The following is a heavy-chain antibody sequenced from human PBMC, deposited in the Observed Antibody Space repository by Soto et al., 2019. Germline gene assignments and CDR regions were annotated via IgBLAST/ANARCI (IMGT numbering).Heavy chain of an antibody. CDR3: AGVPAAIGWFDA. J-gene: IGHJ5*02. D-gene: IGHD2-2*01. V-gene: IGHV4-31*03. CDR1: GGSISSGGYY. CDR2: IYYSGST. Sequence: PSGTLSLTCTVSGGSISSGGYYWSWIRQHPGKGLEWIGYIYYSGSTYYNPSLKSRVTISVDTSKNQFSLKLSSVNAADTAVYYCAGVPAAIGWFDAWGQGTLVSVSS.